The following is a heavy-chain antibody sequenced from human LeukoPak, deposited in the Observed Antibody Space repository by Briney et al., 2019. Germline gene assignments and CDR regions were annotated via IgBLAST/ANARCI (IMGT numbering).Heavy chain of an antibody. CDR3: AKDRPYQLLRDFDY. CDR1: EFTFSSYA. V-gene: IGHV3-23*01. Sequence: GGSLRLSCAASEFTFSSYAMSWVRQAPGKGPEWVSGISSSGGSTYYADSVKGRFTISRDNSKNTLYLQMNSLRVEDTAVYYCAKDRPYQLLRDFDYWGQGTLVTVSS. CDR2: ISSSGGST. J-gene: IGHJ4*02. D-gene: IGHD2-15*01.